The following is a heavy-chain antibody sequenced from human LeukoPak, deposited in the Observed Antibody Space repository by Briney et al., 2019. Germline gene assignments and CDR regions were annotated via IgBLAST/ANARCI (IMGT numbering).Heavy chain of an antibody. D-gene: IGHD5-18*01. CDR2: INSGGGT. CDR1: GFTFSSYA. Sequence: PGGSLRLSCAASGFTFSSYAMSWVRQAPGKGLEWVSIINSGGGTYYAGSLEGRFTISRDNSNNTLYLQMNSLGAEDAAVYYCARVTVGYSYLAFDIWGQGTMVTVSS. V-gene: IGHV3-66*01. CDR3: ARVTVGYSYLAFDI. J-gene: IGHJ3*02.